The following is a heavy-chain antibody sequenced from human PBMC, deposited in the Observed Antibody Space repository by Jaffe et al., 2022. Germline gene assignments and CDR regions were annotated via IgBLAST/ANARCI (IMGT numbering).Heavy chain of an antibody. CDR2: ISYTGKT. J-gene: IGHJ4*02. Sequence: QVQLQESGPGLVKPSETLSLTCTVSGYSISSTSYYWGWSRQPPGKGLEWIGSISYTGKTFYNPSLSSRVTISVDTSKNQFSLNLSSVTAADTAVYYCARIRSRESLVFWGWGQGILVTVSS. V-gene: IGHV4-39*01. CDR1: GYSISSTSYY. CDR3: ARIRSRESLVFWG. D-gene: IGHD3-16*01.